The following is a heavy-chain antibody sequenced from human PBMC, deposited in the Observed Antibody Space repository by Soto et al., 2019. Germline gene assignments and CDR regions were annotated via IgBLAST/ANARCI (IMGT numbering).Heavy chain of an antibody. D-gene: IGHD6-19*01. CDR2: IFYSGSTTY. Sequence: ETLSLTCTVSGGSISGHYWIWIRQPPGEGMEWIGYIFYSGSTTYNNNPSLKSRVSISVDTSKNQFYLSLSSVTAADTAVCYCARVGSSGWSPDYWGQGTLVTVSS. CDR3: ARVGSSGWSPDY. CDR1: GGSISGHY. J-gene: IGHJ4*02. V-gene: IGHV4-59*11.